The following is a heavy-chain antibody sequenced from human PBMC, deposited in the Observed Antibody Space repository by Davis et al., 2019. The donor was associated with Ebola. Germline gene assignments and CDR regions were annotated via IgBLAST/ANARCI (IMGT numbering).Heavy chain of an antibody. Sequence: PSETLSLTCTVSGVSISRHYWSWIRQPPGKRLEWFCSIYYTGSAYYNSSLAIRSTISVDTSKNQFSLNLTSVTAAATAMYHCSERGSSVWGQGTLVTVSS. CDR3: SERGSSV. CDR2: IYYTGSA. V-gene: IGHV4-59*03. D-gene: IGHD3-10*01. J-gene: IGHJ4*01. CDR1: GVSISRHY.